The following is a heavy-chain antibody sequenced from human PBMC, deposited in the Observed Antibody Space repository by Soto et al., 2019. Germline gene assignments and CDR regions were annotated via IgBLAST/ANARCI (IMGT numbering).Heavy chain of an antibody. CDR2: MNPNTGNT. V-gene: IGHV1-8*01. CDR3: ARSFCNSSSYYYDYIDG. J-gene: IGHJ6*03. Sequence: ASVKLSCKASGYTFTSHCINWVRQATGQGLEWMGWMNPNTGNTGSTQTFQGRVTMTRNTSTTTAYMELSSLTSEDTAVYYCARSFCNSSSYYYDYIDGRSEGTTVTVS. D-gene: IGHD6-6*01. CDR1: GYTFTSHC.